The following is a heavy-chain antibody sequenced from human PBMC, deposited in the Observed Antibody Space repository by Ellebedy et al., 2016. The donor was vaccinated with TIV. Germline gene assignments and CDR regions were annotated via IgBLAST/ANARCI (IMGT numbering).Heavy chain of an antibody. CDR2: INHSGST. CDR3: ARGKFSSSWYRYPFDY. D-gene: IGHD6-13*01. V-gene: IGHV4-34*01. Sequence: SETLSLXCAVYGGTFSDYYWSWIRQPPGKGLEWIGEINHSGSTNYNPSLKSRVTISVDTSKNQFSLKLSSVTAADTAVYYCARGKFSSSWYRYPFDYWGQGTLVTVSS. CDR1: GGTFSDYY. J-gene: IGHJ4*02.